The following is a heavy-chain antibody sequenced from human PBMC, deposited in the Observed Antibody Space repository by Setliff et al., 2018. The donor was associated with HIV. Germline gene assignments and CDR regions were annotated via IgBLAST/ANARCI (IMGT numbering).Heavy chain of an antibody. CDR3: VRGIVGASVFNY. J-gene: IGHJ4*02. V-gene: IGHV3-30*02. CDR1: GFTFSNYG. D-gene: IGHD1-26*01. CDR2: IRYDGSDK. Sequence: GSLRLSCEISGFTFSNYGMHWVRQAPGKGLEWVAFIRYDGSDKYYVDSVKGRFTVSRDNSKNTLYLQMNSLRPEDTAVYYCVRGIVGASVFNYWGQGTQVTVSS.